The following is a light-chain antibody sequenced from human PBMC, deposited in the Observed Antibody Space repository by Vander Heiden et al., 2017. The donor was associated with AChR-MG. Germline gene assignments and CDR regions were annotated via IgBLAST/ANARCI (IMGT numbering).Light chain of an antibody. J-gene: IGLJ3*02. CDR3: AAGDDSLNGHWV. Sequence: QSVLTQPPSASGTPGQTVAISCSGSSSNIGSNTVTGYQQLPGTATNLLSYSNNQRPSGVPDRFSGSKSGTSASRAISGLQSEDEADYYCAAGDDSLNGHWVFGGGTKLTVL. CDR1: SSNIGSNT. CDR2: SNN. V-gene: IGLV1-44*01.